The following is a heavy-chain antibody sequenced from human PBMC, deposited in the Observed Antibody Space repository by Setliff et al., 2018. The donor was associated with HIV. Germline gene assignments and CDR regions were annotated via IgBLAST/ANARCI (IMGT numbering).Heavy chain of an antibody. D-gene: IGHD3-10*01. CDR2: IYSSGST. CDR3: ARVGASGVPSTMDYYYYMDV. J-gene: IGHJ6*03. Sequence: PSETLSLTCTVSGGSISSYYWSWIRQPPGKGLEWIGNIYSSGSTNYNPSLKSRVTMSVDTSRTQFSLKLRSVTAADTAVYYCARVGASGVPSTMDYYYYMDVWGKGTTVTVSS. CDR1: GGSISSYY. V-gene: IGHV4-4*09.